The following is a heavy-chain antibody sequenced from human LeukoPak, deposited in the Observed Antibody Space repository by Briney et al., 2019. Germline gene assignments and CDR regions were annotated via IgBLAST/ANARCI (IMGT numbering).Heavy chain of an antibody. D-gene: IGHD4-17*01. Sequence: SETLSLTCTVSGGSISSSSYYWGWIRQPPGKGLEWIGRIYSSGSTNFNPSLKSRVTMSVDTSKNQFSLKLSSVTAADTAVYYCARTGDYGDPFDYWGQGTLVTVSS. CDR3: ARTGDYGDPFDY. V-gene: IGHV4-61*05. J-gene: IGHJ4*02. CDR2: IYSSGST. CDR1: GGSISSSSYY.